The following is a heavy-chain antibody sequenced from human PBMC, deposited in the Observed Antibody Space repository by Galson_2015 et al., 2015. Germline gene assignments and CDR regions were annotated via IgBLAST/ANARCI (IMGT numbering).Heavy chain of an antibody. D-gene: IGHD3-10*01. CDR1: GFTFSSYA. CDR3: AKDLRGRAYWYFDL. Sequence: SLRLSCAAPGFTFSSYAMSWVRQAPGKGLEWVSGISASNGGTYYADSVKGRFTISRDNSKNTLYLQMNSLRAEDTAVYYCAKDLRGRAYWYFDLWGRGTLVTVSS. J-gene: IGHJ2*01. CDR2: ISASNGGT. V-gene: IGHV3-23*01.